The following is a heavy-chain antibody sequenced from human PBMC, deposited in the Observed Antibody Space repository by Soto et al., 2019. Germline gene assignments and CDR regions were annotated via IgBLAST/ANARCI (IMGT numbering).Heavy chain of an antibody. V-gene: IGHV3-23*01. D-gene: IGHD3-22*01. CDR1: GFTFKTYT. J-gene: IGHJ4*02. CDR2: IIGSGTDT. Sequence: PGGSLRLSCAASGFTFKTYTMNWVRQAPGQGLEWVSAIIGSGTDTYYADSVKGRFTISRDNSKNTLYLQMNSLRAEDTAVYYCAKSPRPYYDSSGYFDYWGQGTLVTVSS. CDR3: AKSPRPYYDSSGYFDY.